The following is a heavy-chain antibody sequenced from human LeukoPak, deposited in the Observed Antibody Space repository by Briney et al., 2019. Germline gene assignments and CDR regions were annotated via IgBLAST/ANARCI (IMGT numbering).Heavy chain of an antibody. V-gene: IGHV5-51*01. CDR2: IYPGDSDT. J-gene: IGHJ4*02. D-gene: IGHD3-10*01. Sequence: GESLKISCKGSGYTFTNYWIAWVRQMPGKGLKWMRVIYPGDSDTRYSPPFQGQVTISADKSITTAYLQWNSLKASDTAMYYCARQTIRGVIASPFDYWGQGTLVTVSS. CDR1: GYTFTNYW. CDR3: ARQTIRGVIASPFDY.